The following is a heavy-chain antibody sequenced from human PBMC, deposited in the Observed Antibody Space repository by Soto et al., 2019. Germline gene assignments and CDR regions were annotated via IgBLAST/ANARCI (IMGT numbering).Heavy chain of an antibody. J-gene: IGHJ6*02. V-gene: IGHV3-30*03. Sequence: LRLSCAASGFTFGSFDMHWVRQAPGKGLEWVAVISYDASSKYYADSVKDRFTISRDNSKSTLYLQVNSLRADDTAVYYCARDPNDSSAYYHHYYYGMDVWGQGTTVTVSS. CDR2: ISYDASSK. CDR1: GFTFGSFD. D-gene: IGHD3-22*01. CDR3: ARDPNDSSAYYHHYYYGMDV.